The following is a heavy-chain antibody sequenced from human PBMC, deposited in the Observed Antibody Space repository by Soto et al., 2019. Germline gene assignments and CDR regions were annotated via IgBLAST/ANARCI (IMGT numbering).Heavy chain of an antibody. J-gene: IGHJ3*02. CDR1: GFTFSNAW. CDR2: IKSKTDGGTT. CDR3: TTTNLAHYDFWSGYLVAFDI. V-gene: IGHV3-15*07. Sequence: GGSLRLSCAASGFTFSNAWMNWVRQAPGKGLEWVGRIKSKTDGGTTDYAAPVKGRFTISRDDSKTTLYLQMNSLKTEDTAVYYCTTTNLAHYDFWSGYLVAFDIWGQGTMVTVSS. D-gene: IGHD3-3*01.